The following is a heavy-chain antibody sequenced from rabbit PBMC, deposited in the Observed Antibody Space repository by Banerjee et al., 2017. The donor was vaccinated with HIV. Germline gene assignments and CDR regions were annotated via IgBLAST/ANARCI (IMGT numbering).Heavy chain of an antibody. CDR2: IYASEGSA. D-gene: IGHD4-1*01. CDR1: GFDFSSYY. J-gene: IGHJ4*01. CDR3: ARDLAGVIGWNFNL. Sequence: QLKETGGGLVQPGGSLTLSCKASGFDFSSYYMSWVRQAPGKGLEWIGIIYASEGSADYASWVNGRFTISSDSAQNTVDLQMNSLTAADTATYFCARDLAGVIGWNFNLWGPGTLVTVS. V-gene: IGHV1S7*01.